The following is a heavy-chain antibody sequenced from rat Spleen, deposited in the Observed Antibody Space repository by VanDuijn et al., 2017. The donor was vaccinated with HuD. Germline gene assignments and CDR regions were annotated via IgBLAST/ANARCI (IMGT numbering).Heavy chain of an antibody. D-gene: IGHD1-6*01. CDR3: ARHQDVYYGSNWFAY. V-gene: IGHV5-29*01. CDR2: ISYGDSSGHSST. CDR1: GFTFSDYD. Sequence: EVQLVESDGGLVQPGKSLKLSCAASGFTFSDYDIAWVRQAPTKGLEWVATISYGDSSGHSSTYYRDSVRGRFTISRDNAKSTQYLQMDSLRSEDTATYYCARHQDVYYGSNWFAYWGQGTLVTVSS. J-gene: IGHJ3*01.